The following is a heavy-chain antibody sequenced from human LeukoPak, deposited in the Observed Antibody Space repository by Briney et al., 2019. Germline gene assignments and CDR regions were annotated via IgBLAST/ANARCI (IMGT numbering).Heavy chain of an antibody. J-gene: IGHJ4*02. CDR3: AKDAWDIVVVPDAKFDY. V-gene: IGHV3-23*01. CDR1: GFTFSNYG. D-gene: IGHD2-2*01. Sequence: GGSLRLSCAASGFTFSNYGMSWVRQAPGKGLEWVSGISGSGGSTYYTDSVKGRFTISRDNSKNTLYLQMNSLRAEDTAVYYCAKDAWDIVVVPDAKFDYWGQGTLVTVSS. CDR2: ISGSGGST.